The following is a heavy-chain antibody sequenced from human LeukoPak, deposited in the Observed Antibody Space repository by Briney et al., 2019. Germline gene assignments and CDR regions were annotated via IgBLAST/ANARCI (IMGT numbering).Heavy chain of an antibody. Sequence: PSETLSLTCIVSGGSISSLNYYWGWVRQPPGKGLEWIGSIYYRGNTYYNPSLKSRVTISVDTSKNQFSVNLSSVTAADTAVYYCARHNDYSSSWYSEFDYWGQGTLVTVSS. CDR3: ARHNDYSSSWYSEFDY. D-gene: IGHD6-13*01. V-gene: IGHV4-39*01. CDR1: GGSISSLNYY. CDR2: IYYRGNT. J-gene: IGHJ4*02.